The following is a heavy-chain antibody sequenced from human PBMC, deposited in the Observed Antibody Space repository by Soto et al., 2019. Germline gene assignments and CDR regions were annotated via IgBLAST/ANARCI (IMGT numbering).Heavy chain of an antibody. CDR2: IYYSGST. CDR3: ARDCWGGRTYYYYGMDV. V-gene: IGHV4-30-4*01. Sequence: TLSLTCTVSGGSISSGDYYWSWIRQPPGTGLEWIGYIYYSGSTYYNPSLKSRVTISVDTSKNQFSLKLSSVTAADTAVYYCARDCWGGRTYYYYGMDVWGQGTTVTVSS. CDR1: GGSISSGDYY. J-gene: IGHJ6*02. D-gene: IGHD3-16*01.